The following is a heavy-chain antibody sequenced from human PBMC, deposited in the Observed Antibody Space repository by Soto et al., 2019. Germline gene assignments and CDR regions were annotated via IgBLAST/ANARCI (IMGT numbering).Heavy chain of an antibody. CDR1: GDSVSSYSAA. D-gene: IGHD3-10*01. J-gene: IGHJ5*02. CDR3: VRDRYSSSGWFDP. V-gene: IGHV6-1*01. Sequence: PSQTLSLTCAISGDSVSSYSAAWNWIRQSPSGGLEWLGRTYYRSRFFSDYAESVKSRIIINPDTSKNQFSLQLMSVTPEDTAVYYCVRDRYSSSGWFDPWGQGTPVTVSS. CDR2: TYYRSRFFS.